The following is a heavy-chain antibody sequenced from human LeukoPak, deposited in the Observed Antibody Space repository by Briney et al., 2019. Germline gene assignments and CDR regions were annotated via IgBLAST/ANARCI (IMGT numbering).Heavy chain of an antibody. CDR2: IRYDGSNK. J-gene: IGHJ4*02. V-gene: IGHV3-30*02. D-gene: IGHD4-17*01. CDR1: GFTFSSYG. Sequence: GGSLRLSCAASGFTFSSYGMHWVRQAPGKGLEWVAFIRYDGSNKYYADSVKGRFTISRDNSKNTLYLQMNSLRAEDTAVYYCAKAPGRSSYGFYFDYWGQGTLVTVSS. CDR3: AKAPGRSSYGFYFDY.